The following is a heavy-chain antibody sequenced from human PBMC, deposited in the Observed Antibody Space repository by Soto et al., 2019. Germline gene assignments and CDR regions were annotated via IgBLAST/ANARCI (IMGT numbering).Heavy chain of an antibody. CDR2: ISGYNANT. J-gene: IGHJ4*02. D-gene: IGHD4-4*01. Sequence: QVQLVQSGPEVKKPGASVKVSCKASGYTFTNHGISWVRQAPGQGLEWVGWISGYNANTKYAQKFQGRVTMSTDTSTNTAYMELRSLRSDDTAVYYCARDFYTLAYYFDYWGQGTLVTVSS. CDR1: GYTFTNHG. V-gene: IGHV1-18*04. CDR3: ARDFYTLAYYFDY.